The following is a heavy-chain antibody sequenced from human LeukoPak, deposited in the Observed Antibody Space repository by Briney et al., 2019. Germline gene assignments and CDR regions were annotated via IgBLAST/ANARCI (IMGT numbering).Heavy chain of an antibody. Sequence: PGGSLRLSCAASGFTVSSNYMSWVRQAPGKGLEWVSVIYSGGSTYYADSVKGRFTISRDNSKNTLYLQMNSLRAEDTAVYYCTTDDYGDYEYFDYWGQGTLVTVSS. V-gene: IGHV3-66*01. CDR1: GFTVSSNY. CDR3: TTDDYGDYEYFDY. D-gene: IGHD4-17*01. J-gene: IGHJ4*02. CDR2: IYSGGST.